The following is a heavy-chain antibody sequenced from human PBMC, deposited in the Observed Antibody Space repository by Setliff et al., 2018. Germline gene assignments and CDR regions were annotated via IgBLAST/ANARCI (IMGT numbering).Heavy chain of an antibody. CDR1: GYTSYTYG. CDR3: ARQKSSVFQFLEWDWFDP. CDR2: IDTGNGKT. Sequence: ASVKVSCKASGYTSYTYGIIWVRQAPGQGLELMGWIDTGNGKTRYLQKLQGRVTITMDTSATTAYMELRSLQSEDTAVYYCARQKSSVFQFLEWDWFDPWGQGTLVTVSS. V-gene: IGHV1-3*04. J-gene: IGHJ5*02. D-gene: IGHD3-3*01.